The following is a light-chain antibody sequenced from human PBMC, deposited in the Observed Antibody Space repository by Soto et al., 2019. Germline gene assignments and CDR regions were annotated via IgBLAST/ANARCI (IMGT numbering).Light chain of an antibody. J-gene: IGLJ2*01. Sequence: QSALTQPASVSGSPGQSITISCTGTSSDVGGYDYVAWYQQHPGKAPKLMIYEVSNRPSGVSNRFSGSKSGNTASLTISGLQAEDEADYYCSSYTSRSTRVFGGGTKVTV. CDR3: SSYTSRSTRV. CDR1: SSDVGGYDY. CDR2: EVS. V-gene: IGLV2-14*01.